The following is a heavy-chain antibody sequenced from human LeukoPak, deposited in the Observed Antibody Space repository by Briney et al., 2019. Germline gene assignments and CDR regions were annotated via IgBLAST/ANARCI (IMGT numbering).Heavy chain of an antibody. Sequence: ASVKVSCKASGYTFTGYYMHWVRQAPGQGLEWMGWIDPNSGGTNYAQNFQGRVTMTRDTSISTAYMELSRLRSDDTALYYCARIGISARGTNFHHWGQGTLVTVSS. CDR2: IDPNSGGT. CDR3: ARIGISARGTNFHH. D-gene: IGHD6-13*01. V-gene: IGHV1-2*02. CDR1: GYTFTGYY. J-gene: IGHJ1*01.